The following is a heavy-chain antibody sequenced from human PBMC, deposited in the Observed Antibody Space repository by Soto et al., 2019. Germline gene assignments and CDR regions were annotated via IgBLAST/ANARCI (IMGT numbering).Heavy chain of an antibody. CDR2: ISAYNGNT. CDR1: GYTFTSYG. D-gene: IGHD3-10*01. Sequence: ASVKVSCKASGYTFTSYGISWVRQAPGQGLEWMGWISAYNGNTNYAQKLQGRVTMTTDTSTSTAYMELRSLRSDDTAVYYCARDQRDLRYGSGSSYYMDVWGKGTTVTVSS. CDR3: ARDQRDLRYGSGSSYYMDV. J-gene: IGHJ6*03. V-gene: IGHV1-18*01.